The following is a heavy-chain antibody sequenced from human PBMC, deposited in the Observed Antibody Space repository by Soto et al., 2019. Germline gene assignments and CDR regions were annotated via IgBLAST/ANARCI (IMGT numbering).Heavy chain of an antibody. D-gene: IGHD2-15*01. V-gene: IGHV5-51*01. CDR2: IYPGDSDT. CDR3: AREPLCGGKCYVNYFDP. Sequence: EESLKISCQGSGYSFANYWIGGVRQMPGKGLEWMGIIYPGDSDTRYSPSFQGRVTITADTSATTAYMELSGLRSEDTAVYYCAREPLCGGKCYVNYFDPWGQGTLVTVSS. J-gene: IGHJ5*02. CDR1: GYSFANYW.